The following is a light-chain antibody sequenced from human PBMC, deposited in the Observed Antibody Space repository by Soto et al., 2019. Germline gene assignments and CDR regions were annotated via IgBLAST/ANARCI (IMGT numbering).Light chain of an antibody. CDR2: EAS. CDR3: QQYNSYPWT. V-gene: IGKV1-5*01. Sequence: DIQMTQSPSTLSASVGDRVSITCRASQSISSRLAWYQQKPGKAPRLVIYEASTLERGVPSRFSGSASGTEFTLTISSLQPDDFATYYCQQYNSYPWTFGQGTKVEIK. CDR1: QSISSR. J-gene: IGKJ1*01.